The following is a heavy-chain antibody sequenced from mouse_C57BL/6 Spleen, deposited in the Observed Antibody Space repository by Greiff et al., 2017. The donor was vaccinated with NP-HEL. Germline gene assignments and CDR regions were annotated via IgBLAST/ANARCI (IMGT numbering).Heavy chain of an antibody. CDR2: IDPSDSYT. CDR3: ARKGGYDYDDYFDY. CDR1: GYTFTSYW. Sequence: QVQLQQSGAELVMPGASVKLSCKASGYTFTSYWMHWVKQRPGQGLEWIGEIDPSDSYTNYNQKFKGKSTLTVDKSSSTAYMQLSSLTSEDSAVYYCARKGGYDYDDYFDYWGQGTTLTVSS. D-gene: IGHD2-4*01. V-gene: IGHV1-69*01. J-gene: IGHJ2*01.